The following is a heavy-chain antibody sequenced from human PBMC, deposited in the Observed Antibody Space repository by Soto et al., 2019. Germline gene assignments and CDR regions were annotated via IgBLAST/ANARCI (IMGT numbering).Heavy chain of an antibody. CDR3: AKDGVSNLCLDY. J-gene: IGHJ4*02. CDR2: IWYDGSNK. D-gene: IGHD3-3*02. V-gene: IGHV3-33*06. CDR1: GFTFSRYG. Sequence: QVQLVESGGGVVQPGRSLRLSCAASGFTFSRYGMHWVRQAPGKGLEWVAVIWYDGSNKYYADSVKGRFTISRDNSKNTLYLQMNSLRAEDTAVYYCAKDGVSNLCLDYWGQGTLVTVSS.